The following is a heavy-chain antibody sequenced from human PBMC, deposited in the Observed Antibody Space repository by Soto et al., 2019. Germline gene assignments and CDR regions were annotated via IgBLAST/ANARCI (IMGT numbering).Heavy chain of an antibody. D-gene: IGHD1-26*01. CDR3: AREWELRNAFDI. V-gene: IGHV3-9*01. CDR1: GFTFDDYA. CDR2: ISWNSGSI. J-gene: IGHJ3*02. Sequence: RRLSCAASGFTFDDYAMHWVRQAPGKGLEWVSGISWNSGSIGYADSVKGRFTISRDNAKNSLYLQMNSLRAEDTAVYYCAREWELRNAFDIWGQGTMVTVSS.